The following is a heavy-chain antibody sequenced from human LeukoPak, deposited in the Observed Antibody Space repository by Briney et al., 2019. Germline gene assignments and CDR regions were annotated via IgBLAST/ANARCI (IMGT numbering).Heavy chain of an antibody. CDR1: GFTFSSYG. CDR2: IGGGGGTT. Sequence: GGSLRLSCAASGFTFSSYGMSWVRQAPGKGLEWVSVIGGGGGTTYYADSVKGRFTISRDNSKNTLYLQMNSLRAEDTAVYFWAKPAYDISTGRRYYFDYWGQGTLVTVSS. J-gene: IGHJ4*02. CDR3: AKPAYDISTGRRYYFDY. D-gene: IGHD3-9*01. V-gene: IGHV3-23*01.